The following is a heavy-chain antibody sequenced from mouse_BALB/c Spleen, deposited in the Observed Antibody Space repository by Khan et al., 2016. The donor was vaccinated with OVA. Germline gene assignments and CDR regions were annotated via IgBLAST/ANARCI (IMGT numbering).Heavy chain of an antibody. CDR2: IWSGGNT. J-gene: IGHJ3*01. V-gene: IGHV2-4-1*01. Sequence: QVQLKQSGPGLVQPSQSLSITCTVSGFSLTTYGVHWVRQSPGKGLEWLGLIWSGGNTDYNAAFISRLSISKENSKSQVFFKMNSLQADDTAIYYCTRNSYMSDFPYWGQGTLLTVSA. CDR3: TRNSYMSDFPY. D-gene: IGHD2-14*01. CDR1: GFSLTTYG.